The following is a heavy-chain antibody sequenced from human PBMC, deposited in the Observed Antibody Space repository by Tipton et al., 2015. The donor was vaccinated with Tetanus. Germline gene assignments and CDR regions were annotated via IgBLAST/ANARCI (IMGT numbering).Heavy chain of an antibody. CDR2: INTDKGST. Sequence: QLVQSGAEVKKPGASVKVSCKASGYTFTSFGINWVRQAPGQGLEWMGWINTDKGSTNYAQNPQGRVIMTTDTSTLTAYMELRSLRSDDTAVYYCARGGTMDYWGQGTLVTVSA. CDR1: GYTFTSFG. J-gene: IGHJ4*02. D-gene: IGHD1-1*01. V-gene: IGHV1-18*01. CDR3: ARGGTMDY.